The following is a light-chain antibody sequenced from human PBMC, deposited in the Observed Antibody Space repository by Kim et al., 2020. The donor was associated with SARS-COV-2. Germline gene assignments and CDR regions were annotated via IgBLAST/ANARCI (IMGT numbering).Light chain of an antibody. J-gene: IGKJ1*01. Sequence: DIQMTQSPSSVSASVGDRVTITCRASQVISSWLAWYQQKPGKAPKLLIYAASSLQSGVPSRFSGSGSGTDFTLTISSLQPEDFATYFCQQANSFPWTFGQGTKVDIK. CDR1: QVISSW. V-gene: IGKV1-12*01. CDR2: AAS. CDR3: QQANSFPWT.